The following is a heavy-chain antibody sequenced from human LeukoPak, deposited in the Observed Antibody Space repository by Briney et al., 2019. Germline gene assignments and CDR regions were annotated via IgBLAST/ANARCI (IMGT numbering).Heavy chain of an antibody. V-gene: IGHV3-53*04. CDR2: IYSGGGT. Sequence: GGSLRLSCAVSGITLSNYGMSWVRQAPGKGLEWVSVIYSGGGTYYADSVKGRFTISRHNSKNTLYLQMNSLRAEDTAVYYCARDLDYWGQGTLVTVSS. CDR3: ARDLDY. CDR1: GITLSNYG. J-gene: IGHJ4*02.